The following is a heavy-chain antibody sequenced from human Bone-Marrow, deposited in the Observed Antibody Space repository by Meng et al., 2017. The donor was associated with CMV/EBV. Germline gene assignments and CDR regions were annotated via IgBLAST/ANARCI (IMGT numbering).Heavy chain of an antibody. V-gene: IGHV3-7*01. J-gene: IGHJ4*02. CDR3: ARDPHFGALDH. CDR1: EFTFSSHW. Sequence: GESLKISCVVSEFTFSSHWMTWVRQAPGKGLEWLANINPDATVRNYLDSVKGRFTISRDNSKNSVYLQMNSLRADDTAVYYCARDPHFGALDHWGQGNLVNFAS. CDR2: INPDATVR. D-gene: IGHD3-10*01.